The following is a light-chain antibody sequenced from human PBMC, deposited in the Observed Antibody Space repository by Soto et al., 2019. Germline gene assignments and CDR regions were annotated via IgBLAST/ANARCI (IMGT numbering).Light chain of an antibody. CDR1: QSISSY. V-gene: IGKV1-39*01. J-gene: IGKJ2*01. Sequence: DIQMTQSPSSLSASVGDRVTITCRASQSISSYLNWYQQTPGKAPKLLIYAASSLQSGVPSRFSGSGSGTDFTLTIGSLQPEDFSTYYCQQSYRTPYTFGQGTKVDIK. CDR2: AAS. CDR3: QQSYRTPYT.